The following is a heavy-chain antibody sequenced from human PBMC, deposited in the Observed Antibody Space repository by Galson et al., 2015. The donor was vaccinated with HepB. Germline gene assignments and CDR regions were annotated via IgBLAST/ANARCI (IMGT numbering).Heavy chain of an antibody. V-gene: IGHV3-30*04. CDR1: GFAFNCFP. Sequence: SLRLSCAASGFAFNCFPMHWVRQAPGQGLEWVAVISSTGRYTNYAHFGKGRFTISRDNSKNALYIQMNSLRLDDTALYYCVRPRGEGAGDYQNWYFDVWGRGTLVTVYS. D-gene: IGHD4-17*01. J-gene: IGHJ2*01. CDR3: VRPRGEGAGDYQNWYFDV. CDR2: ISSTGRYT.